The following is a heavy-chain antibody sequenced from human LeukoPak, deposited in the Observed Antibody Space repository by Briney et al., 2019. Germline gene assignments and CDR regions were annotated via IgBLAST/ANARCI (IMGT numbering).Heavy chain of an antibody. CDR3: ARPNTDAAGYFFDY. CDR2: IDTYRGGT. V-gene: IGHV1-18*01. CDR1: GYTFFDYG. D-gene: IGHD6-13*01. Sequence: ASVKVSCKASGYTFFDYGVSWVRQAPGQGLEWMGWIDTYRGGTNYAQNLQGRVTVTTDTSTTTVYMELRSLRSDDTAVYYCARPNTDAAGYFFDYWGKGTQVTVSS. J-gene: IGHJ4*02.